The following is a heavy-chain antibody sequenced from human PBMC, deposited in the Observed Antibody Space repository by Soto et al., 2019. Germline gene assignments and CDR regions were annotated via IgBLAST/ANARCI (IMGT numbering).Heavy chain of an antibody. CDR3: ARDSARLRYFDS. D-gene: IGHD3-9*01. CDR1: GESVSSNSAA. V-gene: IGHV6-1*01. Sequence: SQAVSLTCAISGESVSSNSAAWNWIRQSPSRGIEWLGRTYYRSKWYNDYAVSVKSRITINPDTSKNQFSLQLNSVTPEDTAVYYCARDSARLRYFDSWGQGTLVTVSS. CDR2: TYYRSKWYN. J-gene: IGHJ4*02.